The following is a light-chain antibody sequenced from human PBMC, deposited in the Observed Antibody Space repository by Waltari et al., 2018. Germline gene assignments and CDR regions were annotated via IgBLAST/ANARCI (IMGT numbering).Light chain of an antibody. Sequence: ITCRASQGISSYLAWYQQKPEKAPNLLIYAASTLQSGVPSRFSGSGSGTDFTLTISCLQSEDFATYYCQQYYSYLTFGQGTKLEIK. CDR3: QQYYSYLT. CDR2: AAS. CDR1: QGISSY. V-gene: IGKV1-8*01. J-gene: IGKJ2*01.